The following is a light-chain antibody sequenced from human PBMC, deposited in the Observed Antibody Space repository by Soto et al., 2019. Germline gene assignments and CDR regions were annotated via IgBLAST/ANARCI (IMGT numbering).Light chain of an antibody. CDR1: QSISSY. CDR3: QQSYSTPLT. J-gene: IGKJ4*01. V-gene: IGKV1-39*01. Sequence: DIQMTQYPSSLSASVGDRVTITCRASQSISSYLNWYQQKPGKAPKLLIYAASSLQSGVPSRFSGSGSGTDFTLTISSLQPEDFATYYCQQSYSTPLTFGGGTKWIS. CDR2: AAS.